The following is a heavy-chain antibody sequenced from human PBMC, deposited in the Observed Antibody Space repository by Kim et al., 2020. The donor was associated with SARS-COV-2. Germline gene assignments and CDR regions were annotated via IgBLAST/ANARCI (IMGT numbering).Heavy chain of an antibody. V-gene: IGHV4-59*01. CDR3: ARAYDSSGYYVRDYFDY. D-gene: IGHD3-22*01. J-gene: IGHJ4*02. Sequence: LKSRVTISVDTSKNQFSLKLSSVTAADTAVYYCARAYDSSGYYVRDYFDYWGQGTLVTVSS.